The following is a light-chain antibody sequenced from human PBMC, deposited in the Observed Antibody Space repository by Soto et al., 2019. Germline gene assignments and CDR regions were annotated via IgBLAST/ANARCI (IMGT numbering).Light chain of an antibody. J-gene: IGLJ2*01. CDR2: DVS. CDR3: SSYTRSSTSVV. CDR1: SSDVGTYNY. Sequence: QSALTQPASVSGSPGQSITISCTGTSSDVGTYNYVSWYQQHPGKAPKLMIYDVSYRPSGVSDRFSGSKSGNTASLTISGLQAEDEADYSCSSYTRSSTSVVFGGGTKLTV. V-gene: IGLV2-14*01.